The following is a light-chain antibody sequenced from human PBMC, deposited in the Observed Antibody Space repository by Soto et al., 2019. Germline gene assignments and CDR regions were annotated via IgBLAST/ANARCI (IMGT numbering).Light chain of an antibody. V-gene: IGLV2-8*01. CDR1: SSDVGGYNY. CDR3: SSFAGNNNLV. Sequence: QSALTQPPSASGSPGQSVTISCTGTSSDVGGYNYVSWYQQHPGNAPKLMISEVSKRPSGVPDRFSGSKSGNTASLTVSGLQAEDEADYYCSSFAGNNNLVFGGGTKLPVL. CDR2: EVS. J-gene: IGLJ2*01.